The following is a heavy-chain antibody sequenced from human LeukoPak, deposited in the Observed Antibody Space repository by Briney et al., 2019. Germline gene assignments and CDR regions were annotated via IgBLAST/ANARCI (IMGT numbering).Heavy chain of an antibody. V-gene: IGHV4-4*02. J-gene: IGHJ4*02. CDR1: GGSISSLNL. D-gene: IGHD6-19*01. CDR3: AGLEGRYSTDWFYYFDY. Sequence: SETLSLTCIVSGGSISSLNLWSWLRQPPGKGLEWIGEMYLGGTTNFNPSLKSRVTILIDKSKNQLSLQLTSVTAADTAVYYCAGLEGRYSTDWFYYFDYWGQGALVTVSS. CDR2: MYLGGTT.